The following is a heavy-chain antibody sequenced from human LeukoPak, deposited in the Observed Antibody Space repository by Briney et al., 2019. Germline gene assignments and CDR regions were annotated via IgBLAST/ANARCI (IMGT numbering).Heavy chain of an antibody. CDR2: INHSGST. CDR1: GGSFSGYY. J-gene: IGHJ4*02. Sequence: SETLSLTCAVYGGSFSGYYWSWIRQPPGKGLEWIGEINHSGSTNYNPSLKSRVTISVDTSKNQFSLKLTSVTAADTAVYYCARNGDGVQTYFDYWGQGTLVTVSS. CDR3: ARNGDGVQTYFDY. V-gene: IGHV4-34*01. D-gene: IGHD4-17*01.